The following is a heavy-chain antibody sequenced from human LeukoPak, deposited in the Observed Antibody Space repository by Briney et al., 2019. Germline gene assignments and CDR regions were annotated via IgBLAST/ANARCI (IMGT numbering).Heavy chain of an antibody. CDR3: ARGGSYLSAFDI. CDR2: ISADSATT. J-gene: IGHJ3*02. Sequence: GGSLRLSCAASGFNFGGYSMTWVRQAPGKGLEWVSVISADSATTFYADSVKGRFTISRDNSNNTVFLQMNSLRAEDTAVYYCARGGSYLSAFDIWGQGTMVTVSS. D-gene: IGHD1-26*01. V-gene: IGHV3-23*01. CDR1: GFNFGGYS.